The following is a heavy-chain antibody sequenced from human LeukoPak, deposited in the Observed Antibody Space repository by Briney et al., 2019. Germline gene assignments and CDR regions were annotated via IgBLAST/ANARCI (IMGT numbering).Heavy chain of an antibody. CDR1: GGTFSSYA. CDR2: IIPIFGTA. J-gene: IGHJ4*02. V-gene: IGHV1-69*13. CDR3: AAVVPAVMGYFDY. Sequence: SVKVSCKASGGTFSSYAISWVRQAPGQGLEWMGGIIPIFGTANYAQKFQGRVTITADESTSTAYMELSSLRSEDTAVYYCAAVVPAVMGYFDYGGQGPLVTVSS. D-gene: IGHD2-2*01.